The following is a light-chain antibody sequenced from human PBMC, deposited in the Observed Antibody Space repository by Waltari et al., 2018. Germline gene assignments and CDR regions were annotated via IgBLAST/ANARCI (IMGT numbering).Light chain of an antibody. V-gene: IGLV2-14*01. J-gene: IGLJ3*02. CDR1: NSDVGGWNF. CDR3: SSYTTSRTLV. Sequence: QSALTQPASVSGSPGQSITISCTGTNSDVGGWNFVSWYHQHPGKAPTLLIFEVNTRPSGMSARFSASKSGNTASLTISGLQAEDEADYYCSSYTTSRTLVFGGGTRLTVL. CDR2: EVN.